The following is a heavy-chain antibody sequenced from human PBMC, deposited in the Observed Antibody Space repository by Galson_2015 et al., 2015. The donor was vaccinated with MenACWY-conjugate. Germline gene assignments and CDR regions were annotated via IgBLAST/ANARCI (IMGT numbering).Heavy chain of an antibody. V-gene: IGHV3-30*18. J-gene: IGHJ6*02. CDR3: AKDLRDPGSYYYYYGMDV. CDR2: ISYDGSNK. CDR1: GFTFSDYY. D-gene: IGHD3-10*01. Sequence: SLRLSCAASGFTFSDYYISWVRQAPGKGLEWVAVISYDGSNKYYADSVKGRFTISRDNSKNTLYLQMNSLRAEDTAVYYCAKDLRDPGSYYYYYGMDVWGQGTTVTVSS.